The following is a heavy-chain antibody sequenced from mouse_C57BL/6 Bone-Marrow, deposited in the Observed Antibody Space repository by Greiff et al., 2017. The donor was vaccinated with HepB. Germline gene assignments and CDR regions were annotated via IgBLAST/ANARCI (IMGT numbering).Heavy chain of an antibody. V-gene: IGHV5-17*01. CDR2: ISSGSSTI. CDR1: GFTFSDYG. Sequence: EVQLVESGGGLVKPGGSLKLSCAASGFTFSDYGMHWVRQAPEQGLEWVAYISSGSSTIYYAETVKGRFTISRDNAKNTLFLQMTSLRSEDTAMYYCATKKFYSNYYWYFDVWGTETTVTVSS. CDR3: ATKKFYSNYYWYFDV. J-gene: IGHJ1*03. D-gene: IGHD2-5*01.